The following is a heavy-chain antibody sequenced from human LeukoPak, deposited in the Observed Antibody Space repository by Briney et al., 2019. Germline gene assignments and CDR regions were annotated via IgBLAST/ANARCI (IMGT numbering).Heavy chain of an antibody. CDR2: IYPDDSDT. J-gene: IGHJ4*02. V-gene: IGHV5-51*01. Sequence: GESLKISCKGSGYSFSSYWIGWVRQVPGKGLEWMGVIYPDDSDTRASPSFQGQVTISVDKSISTAYLLWNSLKASDTGMYYCARVNLAAAAPFDFWGQGTLVTVSS. CDR3: ARVNLAAAAPFDF. CDR1: GYSFSSYW. D-gene: IGHD6-13*01.